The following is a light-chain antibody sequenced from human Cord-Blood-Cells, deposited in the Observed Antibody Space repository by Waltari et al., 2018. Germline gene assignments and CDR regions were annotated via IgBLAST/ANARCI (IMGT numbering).Light chain of an antibody. CDR1: SSDVGGYNY. CDR2: EVS. J-gene: IGLJ2*01. V-gene: IGLV2-14*01. Sequence: QSALTQPASVSGSPGQSITISCNGTSSDVGGYNYVSWYQQHPGKAPKPMIYEVSNRPSGFSNRFSGSKSGNTASLTISGLQAEDEADYYCSSYTSSSTLVVFGGGTKLTVL. CDR3: SSYTSSSTLVV.